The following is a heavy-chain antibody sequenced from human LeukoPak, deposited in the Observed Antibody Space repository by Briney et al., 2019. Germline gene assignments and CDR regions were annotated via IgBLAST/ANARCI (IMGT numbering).Heavy chain of an antibody. J-gene: IGHJ4*02. CDR1: GFTVTNAW. V-gene: IGHV3-15*01. CDR3: TTGDSTAGN. CDR2: IKSQIGGGTR. D-gene: IGHD6-13*01. Sequence: GGSLRLSCAVSGFTVTNAWMSWVRQAPGDGLGWVGRIKSQIGGGTRDYAAPVKGRFTISKDDSKNTLYLQMNGLKTVDTAVYYCTTGDSTAGNWGQGTLVTVSS.